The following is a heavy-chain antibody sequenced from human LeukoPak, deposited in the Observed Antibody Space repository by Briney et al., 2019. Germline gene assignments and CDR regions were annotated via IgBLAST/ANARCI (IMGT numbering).Heavy chain of an antibody. Sequence: SETLSLTCTVSGGSIRNYYWNWIRQSAGKGLELIGRIHTSGSTSYNPSLKSRVTMSIDASKNQFSLKLSSVTAADTAVYYCAKDREYQLLNYWGQGTLVTVSS. D-gene: IGHD2-2*01. CDR3: AKDREYQLLNY. V-gene: IGHV4-4*07. CDR2: IHTSGST. J-gene: IGHJ4*02. CDR1: GGSIRNYY.